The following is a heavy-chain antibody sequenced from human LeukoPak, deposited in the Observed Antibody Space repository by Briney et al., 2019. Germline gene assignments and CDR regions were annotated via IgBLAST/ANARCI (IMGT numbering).Heavy chain of an antibody. Sequence: SETLSLTCTVSGGSISSYYWSWIRQPPGKGLEWIGYIYYRGSTSYNPSLKSRVTILVDTSKNQFSLKLSSVTAADTAAYYCARQSYGDYFDYWGQGTLVTVSS. CDR1: GGSISSYY. V-gene: IGHV4-59*08. D-gene: IGHD4-17*01. J-gene: IGHJ4*02. CDR3: ARQSYGDYFDY. CDR2: IYYRGST.